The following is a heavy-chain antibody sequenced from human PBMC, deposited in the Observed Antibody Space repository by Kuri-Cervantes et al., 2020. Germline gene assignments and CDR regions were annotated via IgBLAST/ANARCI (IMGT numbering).Heavy chain of an antibody. J-gene: IGHJ4*02. V-gene: IGHV3-23*01. Sequence: GESLKISCAASGFTFSTYAMSWVRQAPGKGLEWVSGIDISGGGTYYADSVRGRFTISRDNSKGTFYLQMNNLRGEDTAVYYCAKGSSGSYWTVDSWGQGTLVTVSS. CDR2: IDISGGGT. CDR1: GFTFSTYA. D-gene: IGHD1-26*01. CDR3: AKGSSGSYWTVDS.